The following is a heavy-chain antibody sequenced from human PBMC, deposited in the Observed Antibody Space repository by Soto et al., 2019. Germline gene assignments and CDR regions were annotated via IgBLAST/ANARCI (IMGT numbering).Heavy chain of an antibody. J-gene: IGHJ4*02. V-gene: IGHV1-18*01. D-gene: IGHD2-21*02. CDR2: ISAYNGNT. CDR1: GYTFTSYG. Sequence: GASVKVSCKASGYTFTSYGISWVRQAPGQGLEWMGWISAYNGNTNYAQKLQGRVTMTTDTSTSTAYMELRSLRSDDTAVYYCARDCAFGISCGGDCLDYWGQGTLVTVSS. CDR3: ARDCAFGISCGGDCLDY.